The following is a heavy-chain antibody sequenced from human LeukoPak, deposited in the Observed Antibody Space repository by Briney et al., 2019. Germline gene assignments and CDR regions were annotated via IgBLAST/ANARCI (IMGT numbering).Heavy chain of an antibody. J-gene: IGHJ4*02. D-gene: IGHD3-3*01. CDR2: IYSGGST. CDR3: ANSVRPFGVVTPFDY. CDR1: GFTVSSNY. Sequence: PGGSLRLSCAASGFTVSSNYMSWVRQAPGKGLEWVSVIYSGGSTYYADSVKGRFTISRDNSKNTLYLQMISLRAEDTAVYYCANSVRPFGVVTPFDYRGQGTLVTVSS. V-gene: IGHV3-53*01.